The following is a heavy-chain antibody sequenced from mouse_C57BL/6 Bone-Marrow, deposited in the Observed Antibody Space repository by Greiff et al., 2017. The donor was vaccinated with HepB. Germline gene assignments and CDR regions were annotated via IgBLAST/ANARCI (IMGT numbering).Heavy chain of an antibody. CDR3: ARRDYDYHYYAMDY. D-gene: IGHD2-4*01. CDR1: GYTFTDYN. V-gene: IGHV1-18*01. Sequence: VQLQQSGPELVKPGASVKIPCKASGYTFTDYNMDWVKQSHGKSLEWIGDINPNNGGTIYNQKFKGKATLTVDKSSSTAYMELRSLTSEDTAVYYCARRDYDYHYYAMDYWGQGTSVTVSS. J-gene: IGHJ4*01. CDR2: INPNNGGT.